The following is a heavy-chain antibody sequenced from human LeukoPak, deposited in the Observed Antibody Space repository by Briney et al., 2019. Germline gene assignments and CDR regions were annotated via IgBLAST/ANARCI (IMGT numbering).Heavy chain of an antibody. CDR1: GFTFNSYW. CDR3: ARQTLWFGELSPRDAFDI. V-gene: IGHV3-74*01. Sequence: PGGSLRLSCAASGFTFNSYWMDWVRQAPGKGLVWVSRINKDGSSTTYADSVKGRFTISRDNAKNTLYLQVNSLRAEDTAVYYCARQTLWFGELSPRDAFDIWGQGTMVIVSS. D-gene: IGHD3-10*01. CDR2: INKDGSST. J-gene: IGHJ3*02.